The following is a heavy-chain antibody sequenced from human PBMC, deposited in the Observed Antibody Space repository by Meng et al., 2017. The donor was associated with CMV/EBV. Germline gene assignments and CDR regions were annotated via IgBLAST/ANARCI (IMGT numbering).Heavy chain of an antibody. D-gene: IGHD6-13*01. CDR1: GGTFSSYA. J-gene: IGHJ4*02. CDR3: ARDKSAAGLFDY. V-gene: IGHV1-69*05. CDR2: IIPIFGTA. Sequence: SVKVSCKASGGTFSSYAISWVRQAPGQGLEWMGGIIPIFGTANYAQKFQGRVTITTDESTSTAYMELSSLRPEDTAVYYCARDKSAAGLFDYWGQGTLVTVSS.